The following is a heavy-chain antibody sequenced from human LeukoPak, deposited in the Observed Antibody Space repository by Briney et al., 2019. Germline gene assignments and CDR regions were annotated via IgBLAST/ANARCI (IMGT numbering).Heavy chain of an antibody. Sequence: SETLSLTCTVSGGSISSYCWSWIRQPAGKGLEWIGRIYTSGSTNYNPSLKSRVTMSVDTSKNQFSLKLSSVTAADTAVYYCARQAAAAHGGALDIWGQGTMVTVSS. D-gene: IGHD6-13*01. V-gene: IGHV4-4*07. J-gene: IGHJ3*02. CDR2: IYTSGST. CDR3: ARQAAAAHGGALDI. CDR1: GGSISSYC.